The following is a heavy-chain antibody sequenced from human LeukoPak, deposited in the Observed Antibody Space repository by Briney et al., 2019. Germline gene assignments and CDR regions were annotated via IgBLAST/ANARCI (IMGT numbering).Heavy chain of an antibody. CDR1: GGSISSSSYY. CDR2: IYYSGST. Sequence: SETLSLTCTVSGGSISSSSYYWGWLRQPPGKGLEWIGSIYYSGSTYYNPSLKSRVTISVDTSKNQFSLKLSSVTAADTAVYYCARHSGSYLFTTLFDYWGQGTLVTVSS. J-gene: IGHJ4*02. V-gene: IGHV4-39*01. D-gene: IGHD1-26*01. CDR3: ARHSGSYLFTTLFDY.